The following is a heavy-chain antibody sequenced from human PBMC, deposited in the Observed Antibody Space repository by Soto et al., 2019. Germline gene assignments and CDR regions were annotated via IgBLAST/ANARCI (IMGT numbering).Heavy chain of an antibody. V-gene: IGHV1-18*01. J-gene: IGHJ6*02. D-gene: IGHD3-10*01. CDR1: GYTFTSYG. CDR2: ISAYNGNT. CDR3: ARYYYGSGSSEQHYHQFYGMDV. Sequence: ASVKVSCKASGYTFTSYGISWVRQAPGQGLEWMGWISAYNGNTNYAQKLQGRVTMTTDTSTSTAYMELRSLRSDDTAVYYCARYYYGSGSSEQHYHQFYGMDVWGQGTTVTVSS.